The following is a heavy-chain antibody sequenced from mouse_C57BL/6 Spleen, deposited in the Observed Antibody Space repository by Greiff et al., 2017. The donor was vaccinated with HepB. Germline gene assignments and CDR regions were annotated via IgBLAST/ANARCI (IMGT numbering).Heavy chain of an antibody. Sequence: QVQLKESGAELVRPGSSVKLSCKASGYTFTSYWMHWVKQRPIQGLEWIGNIDPSDSETHYNQKFKDKATLTVDKSSSTAYMQLSSLTSEDSAVYYCARREVRYWYFDVWGTGTTVTVSS. CDR2: IDPSDSET. V-gene: IGHV1-52*01. CDR1: GYTFTSYW. D-gene: IGHD2-14*01. CDR3: ARREVRYWYFDV. J-gene: IGHJ1*03.